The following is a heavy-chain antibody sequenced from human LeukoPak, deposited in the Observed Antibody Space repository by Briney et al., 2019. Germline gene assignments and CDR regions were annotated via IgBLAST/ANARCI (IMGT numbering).Heavy chain of an antibody. CDR2: IYYSGST. CDR3: ASALIVGATSGAFDI. J-gene: IGHJ3*02. CDR1: GGSISSYY. V-gene: IGHV4-59*08. D-gene: IGHD1-26*01. Sequence: SETLSLTCTVSGGSISSYYWSWIRQPPGKGLEWIGYIYYSGSTNYNPSLKSRVTISVDTSKNQFSLKLSSVTAADTAVYYCASALIVGATSGAFDIWGQGTMVTVSS.